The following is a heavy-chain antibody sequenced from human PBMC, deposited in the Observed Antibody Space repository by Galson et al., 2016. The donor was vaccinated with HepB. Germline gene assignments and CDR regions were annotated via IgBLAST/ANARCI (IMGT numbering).Heavy chain of an antibody. CDR3: ARTYFYDSRVYYFDY. CDR2: IFSINDR. V-gene: IGHV2-26*01. D-gene: IGHD3-22*01. CDR1: GFSLNNGRMG. J-gene: IGHJ4*02. Sequence: PALEKPTQTLTLTCNVSGFSLNNGRMGVSWIRQPPGKALEWLAHIFSINDRSYKSSLRSRLTISKDTPRSQVVLTMTDMDPADTATYFCARTYFYDSRVYYFDYWGQGALVIVSS.